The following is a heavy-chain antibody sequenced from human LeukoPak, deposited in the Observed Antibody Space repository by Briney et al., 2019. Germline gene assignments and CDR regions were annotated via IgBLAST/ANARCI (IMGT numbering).Heavy chain of an antibody. V-gene: IGHV4-34*01. D-gene: IGHD6-19*01. CDR3: ARGVRSGWRY. CDR2: INHSGST. J-gene: IGHJ4*02. Sequence: SETLSLTCAVYGGSFSGYYWSWIRQPPGKGLEWIGEINHSGSTNYNPSLKSRVTISVDTSKNQFSLKLSSVTAADTAVYYCARGVRSGWRYWGQGTLVPVSS. CDR1: GGSFSGYY.